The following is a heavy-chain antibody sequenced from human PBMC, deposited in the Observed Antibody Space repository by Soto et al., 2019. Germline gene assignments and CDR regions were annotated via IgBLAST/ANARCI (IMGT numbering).Heavy chain of an antibody. J-gene: IGHJ6*02. CDR2: VSDSGST. Sequence: PSETLSLTCTVSGGSIDYYYWSWIRQPPGKGLEWIGCVSDSGSTNYNPSLRSRVTISVDTSKNQFSLNVNSVTAADTAVYYCARDSTSWFPYYGMDVWGQGTTVTVSS. V-gene: IGHV4-59*01. CDR3: ARDSTSWFPYYGMDV. CDR1: GGSIDYYY. D-gene: IGHD6-13*01.